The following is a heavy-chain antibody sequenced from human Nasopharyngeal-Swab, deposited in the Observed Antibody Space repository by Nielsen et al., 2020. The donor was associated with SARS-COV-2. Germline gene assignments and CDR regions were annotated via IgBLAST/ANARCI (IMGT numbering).Heavy chain of an antibody. V-gene: IGHV1-46*01. CDR1: GYTFISYY. J-gene: IGHJ3*02. CDR3: ARDRGVNDYVWGSYRKSDAFDI. CDR2: INPSGGST. D-gene: IGHD3-16*02. Sequence: GSVKVSCKASGYTFISYYMHWVRQAPGQGLEWMGIINPSGGSTSYAQKFQGRVTMTRDTSTSTVYMELSSLRSEDTAVYYCARDRGVNDYVWGSYRKSDAFDIWGQGTMVTVS.